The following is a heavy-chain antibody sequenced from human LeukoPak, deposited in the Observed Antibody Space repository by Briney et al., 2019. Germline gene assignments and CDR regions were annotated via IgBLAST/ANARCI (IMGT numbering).Heavy chain of an antibody. CDR2: IIPIFGTA. CDR3: AGVSGSYALY. J-gene: IGHJ4*02. D-gene: IGHD1-26*01. V-gene: IGHV1-69*13. Sequence: EASVTVSFKASGGTFSSYAISWVRQAPGQGLEWMGGIIPIFGTANYAQKFQGRVTITADESTSTAYMELSSLRSEDTAVYYCAGVSGSYALYWGQGTLVTVSS. CDR1: GGTFSSYA.